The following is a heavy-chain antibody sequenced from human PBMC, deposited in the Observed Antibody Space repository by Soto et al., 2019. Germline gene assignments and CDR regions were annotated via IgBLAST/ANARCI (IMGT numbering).Heavy chain of an antibody. CDR3: ARSGWSYYYYGMDV. J-gene: IGHJ6*02. CDR2: ISAYNGNT. D-gene: IGHD2-15*01. V-gene: IGHV1-18*01. Sequence: ASVKVSCKASGYTFTSYGISWVRQAPGQGLEWMGWISAYNGNTNYAQKLQSRVTMTTDTSTSTAYMELRSLRSDDTAVYYCARSGWSYYYYGMDVWGQGTTVTVSS. CDR1: GYTFTSYG.